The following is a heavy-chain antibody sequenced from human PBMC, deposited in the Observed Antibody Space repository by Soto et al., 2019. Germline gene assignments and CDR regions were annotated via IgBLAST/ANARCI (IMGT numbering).Heavy chain of an antibody. V-gene: IGHV4-30-4*01. J-gene: IGHJ5*02. CDR3: ARMQGSYNWFDP. Sequence: PSETLSLTCTVSGGSIGSGDYYWSWIRQPPGKGLEWIGYIYYSGSTYYNPSLKSRVTISVDTSKNQFSLKLSSVTAADTAVYYCARMQGSYNWFDPWGQGTLVTVSS. CDR1: GGSIGSGDYY. CDR2: IYYSGST.